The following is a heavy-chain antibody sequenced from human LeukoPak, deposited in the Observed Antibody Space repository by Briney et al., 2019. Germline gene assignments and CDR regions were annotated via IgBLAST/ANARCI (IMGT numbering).Heavy chain of an antibody. V-gene: IGHV3-7*02. J-gene: IGHJ4*02. CDR2: IKHDGSEK. Sequence: AGGSLRLSCAASGFTFSKYWMTWVRQAAGKGPEWVSSIKHDGSEKYCVDSVKGRFTISRDNAKNSLYLQMNSLRAEDTAVYYCASYLGLTISFDNWGQGTLVTVSS. D-gene: IGHD3-10*01. CDR3: ASYLGLTISFDN. CDR1: GFTFSKYW.